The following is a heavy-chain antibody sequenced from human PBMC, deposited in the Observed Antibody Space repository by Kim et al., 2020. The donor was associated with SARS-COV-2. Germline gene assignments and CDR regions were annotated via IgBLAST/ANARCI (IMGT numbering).Heavy chain of an antibody. D-gene: IGHD6-13*01. J-gene: IGHJ5*02. CDR3: ARMRATITAASGWFDP. CDR1: GFTFSTYN. Sequence: GGSLRLSCAASGFTFSTYNMNWVRQAPGKGLEWVSSISSSSSYIYYADSVKGRFTISRDNAKNSLYLQMNSLRAEDTAVYYCARMRATITAASGWFDPWGQGTLVTVSS. V-gene: IGHV3-21*01. CDR2: ISSSSSYI.